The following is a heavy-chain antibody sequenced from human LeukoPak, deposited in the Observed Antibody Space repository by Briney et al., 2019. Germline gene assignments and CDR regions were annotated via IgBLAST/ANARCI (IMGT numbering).Heavy chain of an antibody. CDR2: IIPILGIA. J-gene: IGHJ4*02. CDR1: GYTFTSFA. CDR3: ARWDTAITG. Sequence: ASVKVSCKASGYTFTSFAISWVRQAPGQGLGWMGRIIPILGIANYAQKFQGRVTITADKSTSTAYMELSSLRSEDTAVYYCARWDTAITGWGQGTLVTVSS. V-gene: IGHV1-69*04. D-gene: IGHD5-18*01.